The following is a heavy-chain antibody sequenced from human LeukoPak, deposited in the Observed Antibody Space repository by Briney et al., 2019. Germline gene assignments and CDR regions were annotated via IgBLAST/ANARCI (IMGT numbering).Heavy chain of an antibody. Sequence: ASAKVSCKASGYTFTSYGISWVRQAPGQGLEWMGWINPNSGGTNYAQKFQGRVTMTRDTSISTAYMELSRLRSDDTAVYYCARDVSSSWYYFDYWGQGTLVTVSS. D-gene: IGHD6-13*01. CDR1: GYTFTSYG. V-gene: IGHV1-2*02. CDR3: ARDVSSSWYYFDY. J-gene: IGHJ4*02. CDR2: INPNSGGT.